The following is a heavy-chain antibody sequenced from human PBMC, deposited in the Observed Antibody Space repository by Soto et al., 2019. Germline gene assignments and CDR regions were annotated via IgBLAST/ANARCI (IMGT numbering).Heavy chain of an antibody. CDR2: IYYSGST. CDR3: ARELGGGDTY. Sequence: SETLSLTCTVSGGSISSSSYYWGWIRQPPGKGLEWIGSIYYSGSTYYNPSLKSRFTISRDNAKNTVYLQMNSLRAEDTAVYYCARELGGGDTYWGLGTLVTVSS. J-gene: IGHJ4*02. D-gene: IGHD2-15*01. V-gene: IGHV4-39*02. CDR1: GGSISSSSYY.